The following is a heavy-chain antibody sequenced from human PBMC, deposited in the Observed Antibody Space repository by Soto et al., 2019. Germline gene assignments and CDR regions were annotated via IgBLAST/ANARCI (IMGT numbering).Heavy chain of an antibody. J-gene: IGHJ4*02. CDR1: GFTFSSYS. CDR2: ISSSSSTI. V-gene: IGHV3-48*02. Sequence: EVQLVESWGGLVQPGGSLRLSCAASGFTFSSYSMNWVRQAPGKGLEWVSYISSSSSTIYYADSVKGRFTISRDNAKNSLYLQMNSLRDEDTAVYYCATTYYYDSSGYLGDYWGQGTLVTVSS. D-gene: IGHD3-22*01. CDR3: ATTYYYDSSGYLGDY.